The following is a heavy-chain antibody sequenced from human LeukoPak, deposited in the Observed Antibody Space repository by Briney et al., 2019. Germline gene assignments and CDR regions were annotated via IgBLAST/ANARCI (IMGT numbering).Heavy chain of an antibody. V-gene: IGHV3-48*02. CDR2: ISSSSSTI. J-gene: IGHJ4*02. Sequence: GGSLRLSCAASGITFSSYTMNWVRQAPGKGLEWVSYISSSSSTIYYADSVKGRFTISRDIANNSLYLQMNSLSDNDTGVCSFAKGVSGYSYGYLDYWGQGTLVTVSS. CDR3: AKGVSGYSYGYLDY. D-gene: IGHD5-18*01. CDR1: GITFSSYT.